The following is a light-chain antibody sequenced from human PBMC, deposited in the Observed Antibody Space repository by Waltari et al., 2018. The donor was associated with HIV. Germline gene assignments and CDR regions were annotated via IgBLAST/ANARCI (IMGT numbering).Light chain of an antibody. CDR2: RNS. CDR1: SSNIGDNY. V-gene: IGLV1-47*01. CDR3: AAWDDSLSGWV. Sequence: QSALTQPPSTSGTPGQTVTIPCSGSSSNIGDNYVSWYQQLPGTAPKLLIYRNSQRPSGVRDRFSGSKSGTSASLAINDLRSEDEAEYDCAAWDDSLSGWVFGGGTNLTVL. J-gene: IGLJ3*02.